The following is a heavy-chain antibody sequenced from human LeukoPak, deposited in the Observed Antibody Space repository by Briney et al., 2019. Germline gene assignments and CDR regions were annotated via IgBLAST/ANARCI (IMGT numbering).Heavy chain of an antibody. CDR3: ARGVGYYENSGTIDY. V-gene: IGHV3-33*01. CDR1: GFTFSDYG. Sequence: GGSLRLSCTASGFTFSDYGMHWVRQPPGKGLEWVAIIWYDGTNKNYADSVKGRFTISRDNSKNTLYLQMNSLRAEDTAVYYCARGVGYYENSGTIDYWGQGTLVTVSS. J-gene: IGHJ4*02. CDR2: IWYDGTNK. D-gene: IGHD3-22*01.